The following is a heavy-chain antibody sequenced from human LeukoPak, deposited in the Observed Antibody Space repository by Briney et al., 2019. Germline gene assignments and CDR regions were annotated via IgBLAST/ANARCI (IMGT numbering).Heavy chain of an antibody. J-gene: IGHJ4*02. Sequence: PGESLRLSCAASGFMLRSYWMSWVRQAPGKGLEWVANIDQDGTSKYYVDPVKGRFTISRDDAKNSLYLKMNSLRAEDTAVYYCARDLFSGSYYEDFWGQGTLVTVSS. D-gene: IGHD1-26*01. CDR3: ARDLFSGSYYEDF. CDR2: IDQDGTSK. CDR1: GFMLRSYW. V-gene: IGHV3-7*01.